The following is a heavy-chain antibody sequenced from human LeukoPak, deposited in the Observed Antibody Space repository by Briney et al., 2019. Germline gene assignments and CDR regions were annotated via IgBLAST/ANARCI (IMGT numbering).Heavy chain of an antibody. J-gene: IGHJ4*02. CDR3: AKDQYSSSYYFDY. Sequence: PAGSLRLSCAASGFTFSSYGMHRLRPAPGKGLEWVAFIRYDGSNKYYTDSVKGRFTISRDNSKNTLYLQMNSLRAEDKAVYYCAKDQYSSSYYFDYWGQGTLVTVSS. CDR2: IRYDGSNK. CDR1: GFTFSSYG. D-gene: IGHD6-6*01. V-gene: IGHV3-30*02.